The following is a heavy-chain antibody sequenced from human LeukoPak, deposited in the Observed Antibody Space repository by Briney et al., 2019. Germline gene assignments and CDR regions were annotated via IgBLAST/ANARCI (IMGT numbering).Heavy chain of an antibody. D-gene: IGHD6-19*01. CDR3: AREDSSGWYGFDY. V-gene: IGHV1-18*01. CDR1: GYTFTSYG. J-gene: IGHJ4*02. CDR2: ISAYNGNK. Sequence: ASVNVSCKASGYTFTSYGISWVRQAAGQGLEWMGWISAYNGNKNYAQKLQGRINMTKDTSTSTAYMELRSLSSDDTAVYYCAREDSSGWYGFDYWGQGTLVTVSS.